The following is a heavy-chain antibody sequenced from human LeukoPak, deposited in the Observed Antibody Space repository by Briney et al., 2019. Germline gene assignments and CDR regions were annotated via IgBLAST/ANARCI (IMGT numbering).Heavy chain of an antibody. CDR2: IYYSGRT. CDR1: GGSITSGNYY. J-gene: IGHJ3*02. CDR3: ARPDQRGYTYGYSAFDI. D-gene: IGHD5-18*01. V-gene: IGHV4-39*01. Sequence: PSETLSLTCTVSGGSITSGNYYWGWIRQPPGKGLEWIGSIYYSGRTYYNPSLKSRFTMSVDTSNNQFSLKLSSVTAADTAVYYCARPDQRGYTYGYSAFDIWGQGTMVTVSS.